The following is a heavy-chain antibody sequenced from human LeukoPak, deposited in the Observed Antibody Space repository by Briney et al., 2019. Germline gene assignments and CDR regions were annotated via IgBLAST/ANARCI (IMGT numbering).Heavy chain of an antibody. CDR2: IRYGGSNK. J-gene: IGHJ4*02. V-gene: IGHV3-30*02. CDR3: ARDVSPPYGGNSFSFDN. Sequence: GGSLRLSCAASGFTFSSYGMHWVRQAPGKGLEWVAFIRYGGSNKYYADSVKGRFTISRDNSKNTLYLQMNSLRAEDTAVYYCARDVSPPYGGNSFSFDNWGQGTLVTVSS. D-gene: IGHD4-23*01. CDR1: GFTFSSYG.